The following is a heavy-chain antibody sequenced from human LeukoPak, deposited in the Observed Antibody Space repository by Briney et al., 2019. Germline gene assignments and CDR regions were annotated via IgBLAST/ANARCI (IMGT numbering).Heavy chain of an antibody. D-gene: IGHD6-19*01. J-gene: IGHJ5*02. CDR3: ARQGYGSGWSSRWGHFDP. Sequence: SGALFLTCTVSGGSLSSYYWSWVRQPPREGMGWVGGIYFSGSTNYNPSLKSRVTISVDTSKNQFSLKLSSVTAADTAVYYCARQGYGSGWSSRWGHFDPWGQGTLVTVSS. CDR2: IYFSGST. V-gene: IGHV4-59*08. CDR1: GGSLSSYY.